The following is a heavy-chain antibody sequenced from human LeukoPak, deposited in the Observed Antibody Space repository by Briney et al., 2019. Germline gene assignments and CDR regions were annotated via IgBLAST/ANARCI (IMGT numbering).Heavy chain of an antibody. CDR2: INHSGST. CDR1: GGSFSGYY. D-gene: IGHD2-2*01. V-gene: IGHV4-34*01. CDR3: ARAEGYCSSTSCYGYWFDP. J-gene: IGHJ5*02. Sequence: KPSETLSLTCAVYGGSFSGYYWSWIRQPPGKGLEWIGEINHSGSTNYNPALMSRVTIPVDTSKNQFSLKLSSVTAADTAVYYCARAEGYCSSTSCYGYWFDPWGQGTLVTVSS.